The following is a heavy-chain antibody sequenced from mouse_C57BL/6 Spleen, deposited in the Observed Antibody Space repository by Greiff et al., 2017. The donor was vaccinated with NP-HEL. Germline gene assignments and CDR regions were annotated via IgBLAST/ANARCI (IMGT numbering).Heavy chain of an antibody. CDR3: ARQGDYADY. Sequence: DVMLVESGGDLVKPGGSLKLSCAASGFTFSSYGMSWVRQTPDKRLEWVATISSGGSYTYYPDSVKGRFTISRDNAKNTLYLQMSSLKSEDTAMYYCARQGDYADYWGQGTSVTVSS. CDR1: GFTFSSYG. D-gene: IGHD2-4*01. CDR2: ISSGGSYT. J-gene: IGHJ4*01. V-gene: IGHV5-6*02.